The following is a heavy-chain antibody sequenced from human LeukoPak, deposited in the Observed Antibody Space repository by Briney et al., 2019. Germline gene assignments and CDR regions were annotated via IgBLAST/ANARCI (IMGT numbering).Heavy chain of an antibody. J-gene: IGHJ3*02. CDR1: GGSFRTYC. V-gene: IGHV4-59*08. CDR2: ICYSGNT. CDR3: ARHATSNAFDI. Sequence: SETLSLTCTVSGGSFRTYCWSWIRQPPGKGLEWIGFICYSGNTNSNPSLKSRVSISVDTSKNQFSLKPSSVTAADTAVYYCARHATSNAFDIWGQGTMVTVSS. D-gene: IGHD2-2*01.